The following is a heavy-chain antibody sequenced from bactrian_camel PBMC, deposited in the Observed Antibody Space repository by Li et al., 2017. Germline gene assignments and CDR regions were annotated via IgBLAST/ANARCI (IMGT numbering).Heavy chain of an antibody. Sequence: HVQLVESGGGSVQAGGSLRLSCSASDRASRYCMGWFRQAPGKERERVAAISPGGSRTYYADSVKDQFTISRDNAKNTVYLQMNSLKPEDTAMYYCAAGWARDSDYCVTSSTEYNYWGQGTQVTVS. D-gene: IGHD3*01. CDR1: DRASRYC. V-gene: IGHV3-3*01. J-gene: IGHJ4*01. CDR3: AAGWARDSDYCVTSSTEYNY. CDR2: ISPGGSRT.